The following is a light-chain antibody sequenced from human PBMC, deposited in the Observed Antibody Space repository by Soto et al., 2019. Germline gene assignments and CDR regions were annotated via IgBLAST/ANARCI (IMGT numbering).Light chain of an antibody. V-gene: IGKV3-11*01. J-gene: IGKJ4*01. CDR1: QSVSNH. Sequence: EIVLAQSPATLSLSPGERATLSCRASQSVSNHLAWYQQRPGQAPRLLIYDASNRAAGIPARFSGSGSGTDFTLIISSLESEDVAIYYCQQRGNWPLTFGGGTKVEIK. CDR2: DAS. CDR3: QQRGNWPLT.